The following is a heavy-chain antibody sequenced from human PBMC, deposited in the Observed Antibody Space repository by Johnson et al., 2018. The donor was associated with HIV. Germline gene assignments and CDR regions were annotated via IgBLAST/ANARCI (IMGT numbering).Heavy chain of an antibody. CDR3: AKGAAAAGPDAFDI. Sequence: QEKLVESGGGLVKPGGPLRLSCAASGFPFSAYYRSWISQAPGKGRERVSYISRSGSTIYYADSVKGRFTISSDNAKNTLYLQMNSLRAEDTAVYYCAKGAAAAGPDAFDIWGQGTMVTVSS. CDR2: ISRSGSTI. V-gene: IGHV3-11*04. CDR1: GFPFSAYY. D-gene: IGHD6-13*01. J-gene: IGHJ3*02.